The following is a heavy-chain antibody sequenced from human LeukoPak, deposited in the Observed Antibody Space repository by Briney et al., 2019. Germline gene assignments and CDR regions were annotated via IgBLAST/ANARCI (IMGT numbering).Heavy chain of an antibody. CDR1: GYSFISYW. CDR2: TDPSDSET. D-gene: IGHD5-18*01. J-gene: IGHJ4*02. Sequence: GESLKISCKASGYSFISYWIGWVRQMPGKGLEGMGITDPSDSETRYTPSFQGQVTISVDKSLTTADLQWNSLKASDTAMYYCARQTAMGRSGDYWGQGTLVTVSS. CDR3: ARQTAMGRSGDY. V-gene: IGHV5-51*01.